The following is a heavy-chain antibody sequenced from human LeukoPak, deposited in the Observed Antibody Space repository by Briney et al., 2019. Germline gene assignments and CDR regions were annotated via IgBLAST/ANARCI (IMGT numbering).Heavy chain of an antibody. CDR1: GGTISSYY. CDR3: ARSTDYGDYHDVFDI. Sequence: PSGTLSLTCTVSGGTISSYYWSWIRQPPGKGLEWIGYIYYSGGTTYNPAPKSRVTISADTSTSQLSLKLSSVTAANTAVYYCARSTDYGDYHDVFDIWGQGTMPTVPS. CDR2: IYYSGGT. J-gene: IGHJ3*02. D-gene: IGHD4-17*01. V-gene: IGHV4-59*01.